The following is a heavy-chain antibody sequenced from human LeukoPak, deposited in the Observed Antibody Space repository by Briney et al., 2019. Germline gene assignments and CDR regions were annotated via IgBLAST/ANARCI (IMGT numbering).Heavy chain of an antibody. V-gene: IGHV4-34*01. CDR3: ARLLRGGRDTAMVTMIVVRAKPGAFDS. CDR2: INHSGST. J-gene: IGHJ3*02. Sequence: SETLSLTCAVYGGSFSGYYWSWIRQPPGKGLEWIGEINHSGSTNYNPSLKSRVTISVDTSKNQFSTKLSSVTAADTAVYYCARLLRGGRDTAMVTMIVVRAKPGAFDSWGQGTMVTVSS. D-gene: IGHD5-18*01. CDR1: GGSFSGYY.